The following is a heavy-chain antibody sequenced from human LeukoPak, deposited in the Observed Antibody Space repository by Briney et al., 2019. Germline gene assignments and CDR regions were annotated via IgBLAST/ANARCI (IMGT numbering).Heavy chain of an antibody. CDR2: IDWDDDK. V-gene: IGHV2-70*11. CDR3: ALSFMTTVTRFDY. D-gene: IGHD4-11*01. Sequence: SGPALVKPSQTLTLTCTFSGFSLSTSGMCVSWIRQPPGKALEWLARIDWDDDKYYSTSLKTRLTISKDTSKNQVVLTMTNMDPVDTATYYCALSFMTTVTRFDYWGQGTLVTVSS. CDR1: GFSLSTSGMC. J-gene: IGHJ4*02.